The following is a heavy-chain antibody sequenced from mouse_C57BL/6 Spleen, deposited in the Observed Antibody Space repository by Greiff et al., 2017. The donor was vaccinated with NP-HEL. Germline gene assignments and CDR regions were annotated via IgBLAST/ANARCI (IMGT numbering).Heavy chain of an antibody. V-gene: IGHV1-26*01. CDR3: ARWVYVYYFDY. J-gene: IGHJ2*01. Sequence: VQLQQSGPELVKPGASVKISCKASGYTFTDYYMNWVKQSHGKSLEWIGDINPNNGGTSYNQKFKGKATLTVDKSSSTAYMELRSLTSEDSAVYYCARWVYVYYFDYWGQGTTLTVSS. D-gene: IGHD2-3*01. CDR1: GYTFTDYY. CDR2: INPNNGGT.